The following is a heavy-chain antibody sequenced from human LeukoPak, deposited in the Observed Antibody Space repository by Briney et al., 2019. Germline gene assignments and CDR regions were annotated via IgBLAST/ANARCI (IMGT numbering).Heavy chain of an antibody. CDR1: GGSISSYY. Sequence: PSETLSLTCTVSGGSISSYYWSWIRQPPGKGLEWIGHIYYSGSTNYNPSLKSRVTISVDTSKNQFSLKLSSVTAADTAVYYCARGQYFIAVAGWGYMDVWGKGTTVTVSS. J-gene: IGHJ6*03. CDR2: IYYSGST. CDR3: ARGQYFIAVAGWGYMDV. V-gene: IGHV4-59*01. D-gene: IGHD6-19*01.